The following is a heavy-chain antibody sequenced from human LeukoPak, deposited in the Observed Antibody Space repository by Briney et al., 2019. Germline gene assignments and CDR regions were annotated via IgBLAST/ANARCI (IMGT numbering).Heavy chain of an antibody. CDR1: GFTFSSYE. Sequence: GGSLRLSCAASGFTFSSYEMNWVRQAPGKGLEWVAFIRSDGYHTYYADSVKGRFTITRDNSKNTLYLQMNSLRLEDMAVYYCAKPSGSGVDYWGRGTRVTDSS. CDR2: IRSDGYHT. J-gene: IGHJ4*02. CDR3: AKPSGSGVDY. D-gene: IGHD1-26*01. V-gene: IGHV3-30*02.